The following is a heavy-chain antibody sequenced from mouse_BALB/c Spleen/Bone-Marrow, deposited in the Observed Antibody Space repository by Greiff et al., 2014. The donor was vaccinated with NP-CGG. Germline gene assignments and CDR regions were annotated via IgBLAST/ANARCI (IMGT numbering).Heavy chain of an antibody. V-gene: IGHV3-2*02. CDR1: DYSITSDFA. D-gene: IGHD1-1*01. CDR2: IRYSGST. CDR3: KIASSPDNYA. J-gene: IGHJ4*01. Sequence: VQLQQPIPIGASLSKALSLTCTITDYSITSDFAWNWIRQFPGNKLEWMGYIRYSGSTSYNPSLKSRISITRDTSKNQFFLQLNSVTTEDTATYYCKIASSPDNYA.